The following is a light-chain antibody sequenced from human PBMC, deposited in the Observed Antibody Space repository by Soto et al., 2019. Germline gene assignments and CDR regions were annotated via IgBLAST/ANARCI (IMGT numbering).Light chain of an antibody. J-gene: IGKJ2*01. CDR2: GAS. Sequence: ENVLTQSPGTLSLSPGEKATLSCRASQSVSSTYLAWYQQKPGQAPRLLIYGASSRATGIPDRFSGSGSGTDFTLTISSLEPEDFAVYYCQQYGGSPRYTFGQGTKLEIK. V-gene: IGKV3-20*01. CDR3: QQYGGSPRYT. CDR1: QSVSSTY.